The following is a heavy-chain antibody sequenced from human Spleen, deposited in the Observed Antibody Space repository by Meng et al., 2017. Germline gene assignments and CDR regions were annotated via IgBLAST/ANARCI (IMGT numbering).Heavy chain of an antibody. CDR3: ARLYSSSEGRH. CDR2: IGSAGDTA. V-gene: IGHV3-74*01. Sequence: EVQLVESGGRLVQPGGSLRLSCAASGFTFSRYWMHWVRQVPGQGLVWVSTIGSAGDTAYYADSVKGRFTISRDNSKNTLYLQMDSLRAEDTAIFYCARLYSSSEGRHWGQGALVTVSS. J-gene: IGHJ4*02. D-gene: IGHD6-6*01. CDR1: GFTFSRYW.